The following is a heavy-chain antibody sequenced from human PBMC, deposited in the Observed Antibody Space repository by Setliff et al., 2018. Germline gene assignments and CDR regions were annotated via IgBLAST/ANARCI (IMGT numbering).Heavy chain of an antibody. CDR2: INPNSGGT. J-gene: IGHJ5*02. D-gene: IGHD3-22*01. V-gene: IGHV1-2*02. CDR3: ARAHTWSLPNDNSGYPGWFDP. Sequence: GASVKVSCKASGYTFTGYYMHWVRQAPGQGLEWMGWINPNSGGTNYAQKFQGRVTMTRDTSISTAYMELSRLRSDDTAVYYCARAHTWSLPNDNSGYPGWFDPWGQGTLVTVSS. CDR1: GYTFTGYY.